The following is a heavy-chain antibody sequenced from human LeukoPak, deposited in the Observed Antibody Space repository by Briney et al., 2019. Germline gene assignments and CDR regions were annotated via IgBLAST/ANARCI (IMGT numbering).Heavy chain of an antibody. D-gene: IGHD6-13*01. V-gene: IGHV3-21*04. J-gene: IGHJ4*02. CDR2: ISSSSSYI. CDR1: GFTFSSYS. Sequence: GSLRLSCAASGFTFSSYSMNWVRQAPGKGLEWVSSISSSSSYIYYADSVKGRFTISRDNSKDTLYLQMNGLRAEDTAVYFCAKQSAGSAAWYSLHYDFWGQGTLVTVSS. CDR3: AKQSAGSAAWYSLHYDF.